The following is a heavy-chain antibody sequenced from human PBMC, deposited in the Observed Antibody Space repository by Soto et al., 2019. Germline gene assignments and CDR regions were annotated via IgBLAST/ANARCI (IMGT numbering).Heavy chain of an antibody. D-gene: IGHD6-13*01. CDR2: ISGSGGST. Sequence: LRLSCTASGFTVSSNYMSWVRQAPGKGLEWVSAISGSGGSTYYADSVKGRFTISRDNSKNTLYLQMNSLRAEDTAVYYCAKDHAGTFPYYYYGMDVWGQGTTVTVSS. CDR3: AKDHAGTFPYYYYGMDV. J-gene: IGHJ6*02. V-gene: IGHV3-23*01. CDR1: GFTVSSNY.